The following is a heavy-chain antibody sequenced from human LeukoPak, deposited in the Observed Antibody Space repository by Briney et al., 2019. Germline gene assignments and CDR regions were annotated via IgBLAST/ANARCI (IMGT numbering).Heavy chain of an antibody. Sequence: GGSLRLSCAASGFTFSTYAMSWVRQAPGKGLEWVSAISGSGGSTYYADSVKGRFTISRDNSKNTQYLQMNSLRAEDTAVYYRAKGRPITMIVVVTIDFDYWGQGTLVTVSS. CDR2: ISGSGGST. V-gene: IGHV3-23*01. D-gene: IGHD3-22*01. CDR1: GFTFSTYA. CDR3: AKGRPITMIVVVTIDFDY. J-gene: IGHJ4*02.